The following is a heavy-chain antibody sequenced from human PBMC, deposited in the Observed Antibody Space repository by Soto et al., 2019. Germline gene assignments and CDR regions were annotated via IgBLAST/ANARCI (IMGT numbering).Heavy chain of an antibody. D-gene: IGHD3-10*01. CDR2: IYNSGST. CDR3: ARARITMVREVIKYNMDV. V-gene: IGHV4-59*01. Sequence: SETLSLTCTVSGGSISSYYWSWIRRPPGKGLEWIGYIYNSGSTHSNPSLQSRVTISVDTSKKQFSLKLSSVTAADTGIYYCARARITMVREVIKYNMDVWGQGTTVT. J-gene: IGHJ6*02. CDR1: GGSISSYY.